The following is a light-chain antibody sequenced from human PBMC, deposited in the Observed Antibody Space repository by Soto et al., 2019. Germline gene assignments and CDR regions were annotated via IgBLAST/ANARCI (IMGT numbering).Light chain of an antibody. J-gene: IGKJ2*01. CDR2: GAS. CDR3: LQVHNGRRI. V-gene: IGKV3-15*01. Sequence: EIVMTQSPATLYLSPVESAALSCRASQGISSELAWYQQKPVQPPRLLSYGASTRATGVPARFTVSGAGSDFTLSLSGLLSEDFAVYYCLQVHNGRRIFVQLTRLEI. CDR1: QGISSE.